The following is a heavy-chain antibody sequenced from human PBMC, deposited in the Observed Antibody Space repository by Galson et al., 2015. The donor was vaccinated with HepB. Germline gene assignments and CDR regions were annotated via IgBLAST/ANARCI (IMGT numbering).Heavy chain of an antibody. CDR3: ARVRHLAGLRNNWFDS. J-gene: IGHJ5*01. CDR1: GLTFSRHW. V-gene: IGHV3-74*01. Sequence: SLRLSCAASGLTFSRHWMHWVRQDAGKGLVWVSRINSDGSSTVYTDAVKGRFTISRDNSRSTLYLQMSSLRAEDTAVYYCARVRHLAGLRNNWFDSWGQGTLVTVSP. D-gene: IGHD3-9*01. CDR2: INSDGSST.